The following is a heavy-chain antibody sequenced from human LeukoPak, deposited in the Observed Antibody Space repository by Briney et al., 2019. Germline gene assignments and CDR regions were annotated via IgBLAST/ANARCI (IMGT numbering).Heavy chain of an antibody. Sequence: GGSLRLSCAASGFTFSSYGMHWVRQAPGKGLEWVAVISYDGSNKYYADSVKGRFTISRDNSKNTLYLQMNSLRAEDTAVYYCAKDGQYGSGSYYSGGAFDIWGQGTMVTVSS. J-gene: IGHJ3*02. V-gene: IGHV3-30*18. CDR3: AKDGQYGSGSYYSGGAFDI. CDR1: GFTFSSYG. CDR2: ISYDGSNK. D-gene: IGHD3-10*01.